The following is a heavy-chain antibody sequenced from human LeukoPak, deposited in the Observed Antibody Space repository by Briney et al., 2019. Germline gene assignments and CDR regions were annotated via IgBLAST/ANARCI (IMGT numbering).Heavy chain of an antibody. CDR1: GYTFTSYG. D-gene: IGHD2-2*01. CDR2: ISAYNGNT. Sequence: GASVKVSCKASGYTFTSYGTSWVRQAPGQGLEWMGWISAYNGNTNYAQKLQGRVTMTTDTSTSTAYMELRSLRSDGTAVYYCASQYCSSTSCFHFDYWGQGTLVTVSS. CDR3: ASQYCSSTSCFHFDY. J-gene: IGHJ4*02. V-gene: IGHV1-18*01.